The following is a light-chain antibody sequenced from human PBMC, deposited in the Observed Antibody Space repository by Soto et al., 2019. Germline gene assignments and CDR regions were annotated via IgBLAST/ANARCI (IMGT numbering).Light chain of an antibody. CDR3: QQSYNIQALT. CDR2: GAA. Sequence: DIQRTQSPSSLSASVGDRVTITCRASQSISSYLNWYQQKPGKAPRVLIYGAASLQSGVPSRFSGSGSGTNFSLTINSLQPEDYATYYCQQSYNIQALTFGGGTKVDIK. CDR1: QSISSY. J-gene: IGKJ4*01. V-gene: IGKV1-39*01.